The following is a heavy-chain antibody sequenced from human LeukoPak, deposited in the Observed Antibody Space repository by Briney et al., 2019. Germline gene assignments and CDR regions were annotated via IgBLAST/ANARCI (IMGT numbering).Heavy chain of an antibody. Sequence: ASVKVSCKASGYSFTSYYMHWVRQAPGQGLEWMGLINPSGSSTTYAQKFQGRVTMTRDMFTSTDYMELTSLTSDDTAVYYCARDGRDSSSWPYYYYYMDVWGKGTTVTISS. CDR1: GYSFTSYY. D-gene: IGHD6-13*01. CDR3: ARDGRDSSSWPYYYYYMDV. CDR2: INPSGSST. V-gene: IGHV1-46*01. J-gene: IGHJ6*03.